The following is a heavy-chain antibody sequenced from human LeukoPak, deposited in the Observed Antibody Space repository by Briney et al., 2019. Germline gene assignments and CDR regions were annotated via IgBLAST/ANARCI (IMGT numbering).Heavy chain of an antibody. J-gene: IGHJ4*02. CDR3: ARGETAVTSYLHF. D-gene: IGHD4-17*01. V-gene: IGHV3-48*02. Sequence: PGGSLRLSCAASGFTFSSYTMNWVRRAPGKGLEWVAFISYRGDTMYYADSVRGRFTISRDNAMSSLYLQMNSLRDDDTAVYYCARGETAVTSYLHFWGQGTLVTVSS. CDR2: ISYRGDTM. CDR1: GFTFSSYT.